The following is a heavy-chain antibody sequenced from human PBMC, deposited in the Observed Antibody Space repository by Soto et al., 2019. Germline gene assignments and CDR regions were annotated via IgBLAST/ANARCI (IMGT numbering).Heavy chain of an antibody. CDR1: GFTFNNFG. Sequence: QVQLVESGGGVVQPGSSLRLSCAGSGFTFNNFGFHWVRQVPGKGLEWVALISYDGGTKSFADSLKGRFTISRDDSKNTLYLQMNSVRAEDTAVYFCAREAPGGSGSYYGFFDHCGQGTLVTVSS. D-gene: IGHD3-22*01. V-gene: IGHV3-30*03. CDR2: ISYDGGTK. J-gene: IGHJ4*02. CDR3: AREAPGGSGSYYGFFDH.